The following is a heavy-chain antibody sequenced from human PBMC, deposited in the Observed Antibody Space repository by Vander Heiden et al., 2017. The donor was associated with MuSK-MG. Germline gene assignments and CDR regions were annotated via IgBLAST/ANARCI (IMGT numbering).Heavy chain of an antibody. CDR1: GVSFSGYY. CDR3: ARDEYYYDSSGYYNWFDP. Sequence: QVQLQLRGAGLLKPPEPLYLHCAVDGVSFSGYYWSWIRQPPGKGLEWIGEINHSGSTNYNPSLKSRVTISVDTPKNQFSLKLSSVTAADTAVYYCARDEYYYDSSGYYNWFDPWGQGTLVTVSS. J-gene: IGHJ5*02. CDR2: INHSGST. D-gene: IGHD3-22*01. V-gene: IGHV4-34*01.